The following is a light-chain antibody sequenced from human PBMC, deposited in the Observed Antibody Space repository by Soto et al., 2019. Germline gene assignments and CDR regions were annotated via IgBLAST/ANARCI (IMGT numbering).Light chain of an antibody. J-gene: IGLJ1*01. V-gene: IGLV1-40*01. CDR1: SSNIGAGYY. Sequence: QSVLTQPPSVSGAPGQRVTISCTGSSSNIGAGYYVHWYQQLPGTAPKLLIYDNTNRPSGVPDRFSGSKSGTSASLAITGLQAEDEADYYCQSYDTSRRGSWVFGTGTKVTVL. CDR2: DNT. CDR3: QSYDTSRRGSWV.